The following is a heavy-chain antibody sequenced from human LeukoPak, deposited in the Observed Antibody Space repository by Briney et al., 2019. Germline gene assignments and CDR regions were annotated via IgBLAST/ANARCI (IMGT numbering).Heavy chain of an antibody. Sequence: GGSLRLSCAASGFTFSSYGMHWVRQAPGKGLEWVANIKQDGSEKYYVDSVKGRFTISRDNAKNSLYLQMNSLRAEDTAVYYCARVGSLGYCSGGSCPGDYWGQGTLVTVSS. CDR1: GFTFSSYG. V-gene: IGHV3-7*01. CDR3: ARVGSLGYCSGGSCPGDY. CDR2: IKQDGSEK. J-gene: IGHJ4*02. D-gene: IGHD2-15*01.